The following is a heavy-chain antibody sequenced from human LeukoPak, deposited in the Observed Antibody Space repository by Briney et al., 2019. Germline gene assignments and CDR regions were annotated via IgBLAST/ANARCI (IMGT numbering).Heavy chain of an antibody. D-gene: IGHD5-24*01. V-gene: IGHV3-23*01. CDR2: ISGSGGST. CDR1: GFTFSSYA. Sequence: GGSLRLSCAASGFTFSSYAMSWVRQAPGKGLEWVSAISGSGGSTYYADSVKGRFTISRDNSKNTLYLQMNSLRAEDTAVYYCAEDRADGYNFFDYWGQGTLVTVSS. CDR3: AEDRADGYNFFDY. J-gene: IGHJ4*02.